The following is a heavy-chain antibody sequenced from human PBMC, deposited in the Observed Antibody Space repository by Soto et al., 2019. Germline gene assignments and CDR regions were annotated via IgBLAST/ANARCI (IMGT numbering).Heavy chain of an antibody. D-gene: IGHD4-17*01. CDR2: IYYSGST. CDR3: AGYMTTVVIGEFSDY. J-gene: IGHJ4*02. CDR1: GGSISSSSYY. V-gene: IGHV4-39*01. Sequence: SETLSLTCTVSGGSISSSSYYWGWIRQPPGKGLEWIGGIYYSGSTYYNPSLKSRVTISVDTSKNQFSLKLSSVTAADTAVYYCAGYMTTVVIGEFSDYWGQGTLVTVSS.